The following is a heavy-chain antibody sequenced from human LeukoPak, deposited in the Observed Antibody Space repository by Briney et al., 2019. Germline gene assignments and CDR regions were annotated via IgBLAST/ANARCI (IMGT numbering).Heavy chain of an antibody. V-gene: IGHV1-8*01. Sequence: ASVKVSCKASGYTFTSYDINWVRQATGQGLEWMGWMNPNSGNTGYAQKFQGRVTMTRNTSISTAYMELSSLRSEDTAVYYCARGYQEMVYAIRRYYGMGVWGQGTTVTVSS. CDR1: GYTFTSYD. CDR2: MNPNSGNT. J-gene: IGHJ6*02. CDR3: ARGYQEMVYAIRRYYGMGV. D-gene: IGHD2-8*01.